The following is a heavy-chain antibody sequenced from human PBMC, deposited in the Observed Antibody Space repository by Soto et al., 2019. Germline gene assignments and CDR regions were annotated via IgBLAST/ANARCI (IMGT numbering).Heavy chain of an antibody. CDR2: IIPNFDTA. D-gene: IGHD3-3*01. V-gene: IGHV1-69*01. CDR3: ATESDFWSGPRGGMDV. J-gene: IGHJ6*02. Sequence: QVQLVQSGAEVKKPGSSVKVSCEASGGTFSNYGISWVRQAPGQGPEWMGGIIPNFDTANYAQKFQGRVTITADESTSTAYMELSSLRSEDTAVYYCATESDFWSGPRGGMDVWGQGTTVTVSS. CDR1: GGTFSNYG.